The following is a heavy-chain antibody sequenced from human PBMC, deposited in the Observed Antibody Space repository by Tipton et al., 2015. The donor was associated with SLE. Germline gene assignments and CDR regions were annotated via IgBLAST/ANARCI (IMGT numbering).Heavy chain of an antibody. D-gene: IGHD4-17*01. Sequence: TLSLTCAVYGGSFSGYYWSWIRQPPGKGLEWIGEINHSGSTNYNPSLKSRVTISVDTSKNQFSLKLSSVTAADTAVYYCAQRLAGGDYSFDYWGQGTLVTVSS. V-gene: IGHV4-34*01. CDR2: INHSGST. J-gene: IGHJ4*02. CDR3: AQRLAGGDYSFDY. CDR1: GGSFSGYY.